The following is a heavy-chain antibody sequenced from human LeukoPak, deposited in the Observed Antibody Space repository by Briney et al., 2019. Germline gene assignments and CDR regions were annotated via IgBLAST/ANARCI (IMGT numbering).Heavy chain of an antibody. CDR3: ATNDYGDYHWFDP. V-gene: IGHV3-23*01. CDR1: GFTFSSYA. Sequence: GGSLRLSCAASGFTFSSYAMSWVRQAPGEGLEWVSAISGSGGSTYYADSVKGRFTISRDNSKNTLYLQMNSLRAEDTAVYYCATNDYGDYHWFDPWGQGTLVTVSS. CDR2: ISGSGGST. J-gene: IGHJ5*02. D-gene: IGHD4-17*01.